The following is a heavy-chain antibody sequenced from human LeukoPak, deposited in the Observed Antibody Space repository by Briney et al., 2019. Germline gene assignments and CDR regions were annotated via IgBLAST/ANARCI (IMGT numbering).Heavy chain of an antibody. J-gene: IGHJ4*02. D-gene: IGHD1-26*01. V-gene: IGHV4-59*11. Sequence: SETLSLTCTVSGGSLISHYWSWLRQTPGKGLEWIGYIYDFGSTYYNPSLKSRVTMSVDTSKNEFSLKLSSVTAADTAVYYCAGAVGALLTWAFWGQGTLVTVSS. CDR1: GGSLISHY. CDR2: IYDFGST. CDR3: AGAVGALLTWAF.